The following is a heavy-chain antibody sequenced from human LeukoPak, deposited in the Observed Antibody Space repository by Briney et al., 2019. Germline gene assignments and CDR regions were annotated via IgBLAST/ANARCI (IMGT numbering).Heavy chain of an antibody. Sequence: GASVKVSCKASGYTFTGYYMHWVRQAPGQGLEWMGWVNPNSGGTNYAQKFQGRVTMTRDTSISTAYMELSRLRSDDTAVYYCARYCSSTSCPQGAFDIWGQGTMVTVSS. CDR3: ARYCSSTSCPQGAFDI. CDR2: VNPNSGGT. J-gene: IGHJ3*02. CDR1: GYTFTGYY. D-gene: IGHD2-2*01. V-gene: IGHV1-2*02.